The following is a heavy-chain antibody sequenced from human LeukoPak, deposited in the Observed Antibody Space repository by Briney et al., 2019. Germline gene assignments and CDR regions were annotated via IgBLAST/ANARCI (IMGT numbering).Heavy chain of an antibody. V-gene: IGHV4-59*01. J-gene: IGHJ6*03. CDR3: AGSSIAARPYYYYYYMDV. CDR1: GGSISNYY. Sequence: SETLSLTCTVSGGSISNYYWSWIRQPPGKGLEWIGYIYYNGSTNYNPSLKSRVTISVDTSKNQFSLKLSSVTAADTAVYYCAGSSIAARPYYYYYYMDVWGKGTTVTVSS. D-gene: IGHD6-6*01. CDR2: IYYNGST.